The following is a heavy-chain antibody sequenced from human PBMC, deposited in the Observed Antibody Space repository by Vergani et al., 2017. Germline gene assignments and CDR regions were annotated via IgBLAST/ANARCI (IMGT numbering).Heavy chain of an antibody. J-gene: IGHJ6*02. V-gene: IGHV3-30*02. CDR2: IRYDGSNK. CDR3: AKIWAAAVPYYGMDV. D-gene: IGHD6-13*01. CDR1: GFTFSSYG. Sequence: QVQLVESGGGVVQPGGSLRLSCAASGFTFSSYGMHWVRQAPGKGLEWVAFIRYDGSNKYYADSVKGRFTISRDNSKNTLYLQMNSLRAEDTAVYYCAKIWAAAVPYYGMDVWGQGTTVTVYS.